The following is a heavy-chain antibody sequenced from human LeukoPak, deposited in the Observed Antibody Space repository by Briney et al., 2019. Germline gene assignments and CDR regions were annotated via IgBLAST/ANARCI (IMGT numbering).Heavy chain of an antibody. CDR1: GYIFTNYW. Sequence: GESLKISCKASGYIFTNYWIGWVRQVPGKGLEWMGIIYPGDSDTRYSPSFQGQVTISADKSISTAYLQWSSLKASDTAMYYCARRLPSAETFDYWGQGTLVTVSS. CDR2: IYPGDSDT. CDR3: ARRLPSAETFDY. V-gene: IGHV5-51*01. D-gene: IGHD2-2*01. J-gene: IGHJ4*02.